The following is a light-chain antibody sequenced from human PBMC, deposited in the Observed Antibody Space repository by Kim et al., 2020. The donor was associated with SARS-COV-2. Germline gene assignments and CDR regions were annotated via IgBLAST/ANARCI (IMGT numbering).Light chain of an antibody. J-gene: IGKJ5*01. CDR1: QGISSW. V-gene: IGKV1-12*01. CDR3: QQANSFPCA. Sequence: DIQMTQSPSSLSASVGDRVTITCRASQGISSWLVWYQQKPGKAPKLLIYAASSLKSGVPSRFSGSGSGTDFTLTISSLQPEDFATYYCQQANSFPCAFGQGTQVDIK. CDR2: AAS.